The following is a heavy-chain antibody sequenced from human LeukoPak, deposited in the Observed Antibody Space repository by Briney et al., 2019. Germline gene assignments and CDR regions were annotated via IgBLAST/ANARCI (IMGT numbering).Heavy chain of an antibody. CDR1: GFTFSTSW. CDR3: ARAWQWAFDI. D-gene: IGHD2-8*01. CDR2: IKQDGSEK. J-gene: IGHJ3*02. V-gene: IGHV3-7*04. Sequence: AGSLRLSCAASGFTFSTSWMSWVRQTPGKGLEWVASIKQDGSEKYYVDSVRGRFTISRDNAKNSLSLQMNSLRAGDTAVYYCARAWQWAFDIWGQGTMVTVSS.